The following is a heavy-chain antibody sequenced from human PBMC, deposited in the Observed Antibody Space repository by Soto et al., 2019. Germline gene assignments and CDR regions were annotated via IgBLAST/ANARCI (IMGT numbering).Heavy chain of an antibody. CDR3: AKVPTSNYYDSSGYYAMLFDS. CDR1: GFTFSNYA. V-gene: IGHV3-23*01. CDR2: IKGSGGAT. D-gene: IGHD3-22*01. J-gene: IGHJ4*02. Sequence: GRSLRLSCTASGFTFSNYAMSWVRQAPGKGLQWVSTIKGSGGATYYRDSVKGRFTISRDNSENTLVLHMNSLGVEDTAVYYCAKVPTSNYYDSSGYYAMLFDSWGQGTLVTVSS.